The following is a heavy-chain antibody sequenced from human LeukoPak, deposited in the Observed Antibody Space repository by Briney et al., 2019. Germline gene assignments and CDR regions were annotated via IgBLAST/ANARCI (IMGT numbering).Heavy chain of an antibody. D-gene: IGHD2-8*01. Sequence: GGSLRLSCAASGFTFSNYWMAWVRQAPGKGLEWVAYMSQDGIEIYYVDSVKGRFTISRDNAKSLLYLQMNSLRAEDTAVYYCARRVYAFDVWGQGTLITVSS. CDR3: ARRVYAFDV. CDR2: MSQDGIEI. V-gene: IGHV3-7*01. J-gene: IGHJ3*01. CDR1: GFTFSNYW.